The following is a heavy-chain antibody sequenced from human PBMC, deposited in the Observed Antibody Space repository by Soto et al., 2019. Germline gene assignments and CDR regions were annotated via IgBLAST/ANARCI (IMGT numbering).Heavy chain of an antibody. CDR3: ARGGYCSGGSCYSRAFDI. CDR1: GYTFTGYY. D-gene: IGHD2-15*01. Sequence: GASVKVSCKASGYTFTGYYMHWVRQAPGQGLEWMGWINPNSGGTNYAQKFQGWVTMTRDTSISTAYMELSRLRSDDTAVYYCARGGYCSGGSCYSRAFDIWGQGTMVT. J-gene: IGHJ3*02. V-gene: IGHV1-2*04. CDR2: INPNSGGT.